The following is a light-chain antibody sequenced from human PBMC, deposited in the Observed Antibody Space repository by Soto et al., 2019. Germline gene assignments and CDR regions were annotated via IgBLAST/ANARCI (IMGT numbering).Light chain of an antibody. CDR3: QQRSVWPQLN. CDR1: ETVGSN. V-gene: IGKV3-11*02. Sequence: VLTQSPDTLSLSPGERATLSCRATETVGSNLAWFQQKPGQTPRLLIYDASTRVTGIPARFRGRGYGRDFTLTISSLEPEDFAVYYCQQRSVWPQLNFGGGTKVEIK. J-gene: IGKJ4*01. CDR2: DAS.